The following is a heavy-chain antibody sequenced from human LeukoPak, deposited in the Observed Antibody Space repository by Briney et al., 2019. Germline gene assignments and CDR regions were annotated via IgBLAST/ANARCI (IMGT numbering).Heavy chain of an antibody. CDR1: GYTFTGYY. V-gene: IGHV1-2*02. D-gene: IGHD3-3*01. CDR3: ARDEDFWSGYLNWFDP. Sequence: ASVKVSCKASGYTFTGYYMHWVRQAPGQGLEWMGWINPNSGGTNYAQKFQGRVTMTRDTSINTAYMELSRLRSDDTAVYYCARDEDFWSGYLNWFDPWGQGTLVTVSS. CDR2: INPNSGGT. J-gene: IGHJ5*02.